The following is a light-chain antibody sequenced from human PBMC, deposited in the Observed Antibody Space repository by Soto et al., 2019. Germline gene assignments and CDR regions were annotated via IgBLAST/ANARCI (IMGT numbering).Light chain of an antibody. V-gene: IGKV1-5*01. J-gene: IGKJ3*01. CDR3: LQHNSYPLT. CDR1: QSIGTW. CDR2: GAS. Sequence: DIQVTQSPSTLSASVGDRVTITCVASQSIGTWLAWYQQKPGKAPKRLIYGASSLQSGVPSRFSGSGSGTEFTLTISSLQPEDIATYYCLQHNSYPLTFGPGTKVDI.